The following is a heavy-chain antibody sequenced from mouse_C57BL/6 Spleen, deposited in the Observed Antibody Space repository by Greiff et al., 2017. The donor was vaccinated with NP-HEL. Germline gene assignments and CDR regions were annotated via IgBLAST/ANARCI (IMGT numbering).Heavy chain of an antibody. CDR1: GYTFTSYW. V-gene: IGHV1-7*01. CDR2: INPSSGYT. J-gene: IGHJ1*03. Sequence: QVQLKQSGAELAKPGASVKLSCKASGYTFTSYWMHWVKQRPGQGLEWIGYINPSSGYTKYNQKFKDKATLTADKSSSTAYMQLSSLTYEDSAVYYCARRDGSSYVYFDVWGTGTTVTVSS. D-gene: IGHD1-1*01. CDR3: ARRDGSSYVYFDV.